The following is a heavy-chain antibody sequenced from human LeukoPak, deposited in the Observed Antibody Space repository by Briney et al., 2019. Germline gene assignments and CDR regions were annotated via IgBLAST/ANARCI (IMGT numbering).Heavy chain of an antibody. CDR2: MNADGSTT. J-gene: IGHJ4*02. Sequence: GGSLRLSCAASGFSFNNYWMHWVRQAPGKGLEWVSRMNADGSTTNYADSVKGRFTISRDNAKNTLYLQMHSLRVEDMAVYYCAREVYAPGSYYSDSWGQGTLVTVSS. V-gene: IGHV3-74*01. CDR3: AREVYAPGSYYSDS. D-gene: IGHD3-10*01. CDR1: GFSFNNYW.